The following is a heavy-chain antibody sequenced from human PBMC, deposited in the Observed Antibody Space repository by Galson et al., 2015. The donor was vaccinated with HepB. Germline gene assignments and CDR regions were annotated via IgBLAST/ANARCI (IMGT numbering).Heavy chain of an antibody. CDR3: APALEWLLATPRKKPERTSSFDP. Sequence: SVKVSCKASGYTFTGYYMHWVRQAPGQGLEWMGWINPNSGGTNYAQKFQGRVTMTRDTSISTAYMELSRLRSDDTAVYYCAPALEWLLATPRKKPERTSSFDPWGQGTLVTVSS. CDR1: GYTFTGYY. D-gene: IGHD3-3*01. CDR2: INPNSGGT. J-gene: IGHJ5*02. V-gene: IGHV1-2*02.